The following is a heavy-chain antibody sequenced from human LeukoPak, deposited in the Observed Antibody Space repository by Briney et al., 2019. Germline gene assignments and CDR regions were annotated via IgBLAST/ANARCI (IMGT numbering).Heavy chain of an antibody. D-gene: IGHD6-6*01. J-gene: IGHJ5*02. CDR1: GGSISSGGYS. Sequence: PSQTLSLTCAVSGGSISSGGYSWSWIRQPPGQGLEWIGYIYHSGSTYYNPSLKSRVTISVDTSKNQFSLKLSSVTAADTAVYYCARDRAARPNWFDPWGQGTLVTVSS. CDR3: ARDRAARPNWFDP. CDR2: IYHSGST. V-gene: IGHV4-30-2*01.